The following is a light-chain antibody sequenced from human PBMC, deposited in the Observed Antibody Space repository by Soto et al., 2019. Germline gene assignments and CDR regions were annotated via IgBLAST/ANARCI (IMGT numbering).Light chain of an antibody. Sequence: QSVLTQPPSASWTPGQRVTLSCSGSSSNIGSNYVYWYQQLPGTAPKLLIYRNNQRPSGVPDRFSGSKSGTSASLAISGLRSEDEADYYCAAWDDSLSGWVFGGGTKLTVL. V-gene: IGLV1-47*01. CDR1: SSNIGSNY. CDR3: AAWDDSLSGWV. J-gene: IGLJ3*02. CDR2: RNN.